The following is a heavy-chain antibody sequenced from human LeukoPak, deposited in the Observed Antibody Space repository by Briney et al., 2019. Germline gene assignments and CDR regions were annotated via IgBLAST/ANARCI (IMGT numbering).Heavy chain of an antibody. Sequence: PGGSLRLSCAASGFTLSSYSMNWVRQAPGKGLEWVSSISSSSSYIYYAGSVKGRFTISRDNAKNSLYLQMNSLRAEDTAVYYCARDRTLKGYCSGGSCSYYYYYGMDVWGQGTTVTVSS. CDR1: GFTLSSYS. D-gene: IGHD2-15*01. J-gene: IGHJ6*02. V-gene: IGHV3-21*01. CDR2: ISSSSSYI. CDR3: ARDRTLKGYCSGGSCSYYYYYGMDV.